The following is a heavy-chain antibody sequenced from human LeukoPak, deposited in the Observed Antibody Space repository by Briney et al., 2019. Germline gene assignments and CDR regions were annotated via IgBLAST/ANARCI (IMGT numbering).Heavy chain of an antibody. CDR3: AKSNGYGLVDI. CDR2: IFYSGST. J-gene: IGHJ3*02. Sequence: SETLSLTCTVSGGSISSYYWSWIRQPPGKGLEWIGNIFYSGSTYYSPSFKSRVTISLDTSRNQFSLKVNSVTAADTAVYYCAKSNGYGLVDIWGQGTMVTVSS. CDR1: GGSISSYY. V-gene: IGHV4-59*12. D-gene: IGHD3-10*01.